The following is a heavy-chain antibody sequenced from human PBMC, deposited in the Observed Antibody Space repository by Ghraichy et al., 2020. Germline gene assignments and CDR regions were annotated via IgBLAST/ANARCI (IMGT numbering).Heavy chain of an antibody. CDR1: GFTFDDYA. V-gene: IGHV3-9*01. D-gene: IGHD3-16*01. Sequence: GGSLRLSCAASGFTFDDYAMHWVRQAPGKGLEWVSGISWNSVIIGYADSVKGRFTISRDNAKNSLYLQMNSLRAEDTALYYCAKDMYDDYYYGMDVWGQGTTVTVSS. J-gene: IGHJ6*02. CDR2: ISWNSVII. CDR3: AKDMYDDYYYGMDV.